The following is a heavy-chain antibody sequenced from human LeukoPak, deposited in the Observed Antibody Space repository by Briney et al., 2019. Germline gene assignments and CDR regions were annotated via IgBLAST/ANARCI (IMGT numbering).Heavy chain of an antibody. J-gene: IGHJ4*02. CDR2: FNINSGVT. CDR1: GSSFTVSC. D-gene: IGHD1-26*01. Sequence: ASVTVSRTSSGSSFTVSCLHWMWHPHGPGKGRKWWFNINSGVTHYPHKFQGRVTITRDTSINKDSMELSRHTTAATAVESCTRDWGILRPTVLRGYFDYWGQGTLVTVSS. V-gene: IGHV1-2*02. CDR3: TRDWGILRPTVLRGYFDY.